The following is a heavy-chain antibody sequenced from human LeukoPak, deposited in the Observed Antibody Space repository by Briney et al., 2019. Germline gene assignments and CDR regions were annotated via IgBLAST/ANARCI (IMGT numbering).Heavy chain of an antibody. V-gene: IGHV3-33*01. CDR1: GFTFSNYG. CDR2: IWYDGSNK. J-gene: IGHJ4*02. Sequence: WRSLRLSCAASGFTFSNYGMHWVRQAPGKGLEWVAVIWYDGSNKYYADSVKGRFTISRDYSKNTLYLQMNSLRAEDTALYYCARDPPHYSSSWYYFDYWGQGTLVTVSS. D-gene: IGHD6-13*01. CDR3: ARDPPHYSSSWYYFDY.